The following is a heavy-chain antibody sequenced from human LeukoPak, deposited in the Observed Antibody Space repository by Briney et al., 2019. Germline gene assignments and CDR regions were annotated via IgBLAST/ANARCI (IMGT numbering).Heavy chain of an antibody. Sequence: GGSLRLSCAASGFTFSDYYMSWIRQAPGKGLEWVSYISSSSSTIYYADSVKGRFTISRDNAKNSLYLQMNSLRAEDTAVYYCAGDFEVAGTVVDYWGQGTLVTVSS. J-gene: IGHJ4*02. CDR1: GFTFSDYY. V-gene: IGHV3-11*04. CDR3: AGDFEVAGTVVDY. CDR2: ISSSSSTI. D-gene: IGHD6-19*01.